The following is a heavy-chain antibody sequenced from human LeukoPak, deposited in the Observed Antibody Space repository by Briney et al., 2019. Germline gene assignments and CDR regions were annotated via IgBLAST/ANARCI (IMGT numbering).Heavy chain of an antibody. D-gene: IGHD3-10*01. Sequence: GGTLRLTCAVSGFTFSSYNMNWVRQAPGKGLEWVSSISSSSSYLYYGDSVKGRFTISRDNAKNSLYLQMNSLSAEDTAVYYCARSGAVRGIIIVYYYMDVWGEGTTVTVSS. V-gene: IGHV3-21*01. CDR3: ARSGAVRGIIIVYYYMDV. CDR2: ISSSSSYL. J-gene: IGHJ6*03. CDR1: GFTFSSYN.